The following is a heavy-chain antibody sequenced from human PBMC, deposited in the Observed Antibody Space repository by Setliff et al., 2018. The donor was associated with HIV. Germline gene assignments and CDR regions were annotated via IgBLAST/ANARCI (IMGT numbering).Heavy chain of an antibody. Sequence: GGSLRLSCTTSGTYGMHWVRQAPGKGLEWVAVIWNDGSNKFYGDSVQGRFTISRDNSRNMVSLQMNGLRVEDTAVYYCVKGSLGGRLDSWGQGTLVTVS. J-gene: IGHJ4*02. D-gene: IGHD3-16*01. CDR2: IWNDGSNK. V-gene: IGHV3-33*06. CDR3: VKGSLGGRLDS. CDR1: GTYG.